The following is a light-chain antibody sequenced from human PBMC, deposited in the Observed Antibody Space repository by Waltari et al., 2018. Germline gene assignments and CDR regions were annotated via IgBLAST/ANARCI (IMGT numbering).Light chain of an antibody. CDR3: QQYYSYPRT. CDR2: AAS. V-gene: IGKV1-8*01. Sequence: AIQITQSPSSLSASTGDRVTITCRASQGISSYLAWYQQKPGKAPKLLIYAASTLESGVPSRFSGSGSGTDFTLTISCLQSEDVATYYCQQYYSYPRTFGQGTKVEIK. CDR1: QGISSY. J-gene: IGKJ1*01.